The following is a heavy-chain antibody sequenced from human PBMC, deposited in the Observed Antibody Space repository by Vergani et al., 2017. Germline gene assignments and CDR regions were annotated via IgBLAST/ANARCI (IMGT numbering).Heavy chain of an antibody. D-gene: IGHD6-13*01. CDR3: ARPGSSSWYQVSWYFDL. CDR2: IYHSGST. CDR1: GYSIISGYY. J-gene: IGHJ2*01. V-gene: IGHV4-38-2*01. Sequence: QVQLQESGPGLVKPSETLSLTCAVSGYSIISGYYWGWIRQPPGKGLEWIGSIYHSGSTYYNPSLKSRVTISVDTSKNQFSLKLSSVTAADTAVYYCARPGSSSWYQVSWYFDLWGRGTLVTVSS.